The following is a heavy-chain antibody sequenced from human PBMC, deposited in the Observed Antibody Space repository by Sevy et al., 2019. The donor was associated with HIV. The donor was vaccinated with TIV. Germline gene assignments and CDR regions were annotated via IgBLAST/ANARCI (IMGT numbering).Heavy chain of an antibody. CDR3: ARGGYAYGLLSRDAFDV. Sequence: GPSVKVSCKASGGTLRKNVISWVRQAPGRGLEWMGGIIPIFGTPTYGQNLQGRVTIFADESTSTSCLEVRSLRTEDTAMYFCARGGYAYGLLSRDAFDVWGQGTMVTVSS. CDR2: IIPIFGTP. D-gene: IGHD3-16*01. CDR1: GGTLRKNV. J-gene: IGHJ3*01. V-gene: IGHV1-69*13.